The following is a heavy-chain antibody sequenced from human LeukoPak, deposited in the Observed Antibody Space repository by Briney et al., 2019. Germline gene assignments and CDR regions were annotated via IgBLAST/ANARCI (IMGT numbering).Heavy chain of an antibody. Sequence: ASVKVSCKASGYTFTGYYMHWVRQAPGQGLEWMGWINPNSVGTNYAQKFQGRVTMTRDTSISTAYMELSRLRSDDTAVYYCASLPLRYCSSTSCLGATNWFDPWGQGTLVTVSS. J-gene: IGHJ5*02. CDR3: ASLPLRYCSSTSCLGATNWFDP. D-gene: IGHD2-2*01. V-gene: IGHV1-2*02. CDR1: GYTFTGYY. CDR2: INPNSVGT.